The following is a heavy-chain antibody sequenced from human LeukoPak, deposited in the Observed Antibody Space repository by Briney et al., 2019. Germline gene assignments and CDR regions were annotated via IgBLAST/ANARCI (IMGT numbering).Heavy chain of an antibody. D-gene: IGHD6-13*01. CDR3: AREAAAGTSYYYYGMDV. V-gene: IGHV3-11*05. Sequence: GRLTISRDNAEKTLYLQMNSLRAEDTAVYYCAREAAAGTSYYYYGMDVWGQGTTVTVSS. J-gene: IGHJ6*02.